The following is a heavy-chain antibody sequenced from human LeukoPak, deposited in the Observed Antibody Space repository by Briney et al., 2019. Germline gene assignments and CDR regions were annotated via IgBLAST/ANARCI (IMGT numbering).Heavy chain of an antibody. Sequence: GGSLRLSCAASGFTFSSYWMSWVRQAPGKGLEWVANIKQDGSEKYYVDSVKGRFTISRDNAKNSLYLQVNSLRAEDTAVYYCARDGRQQLVQFNWFDPWGQGTLVTVSS. CDR3: ARDGRQQLVQFNWFDP. CDR2: IKQDGSEK. V-gene: IGHV3-7*01. D-gene: IGHD6-13*01. CDR1: GFTFSSYW. J-gene: IGHJ5*02.